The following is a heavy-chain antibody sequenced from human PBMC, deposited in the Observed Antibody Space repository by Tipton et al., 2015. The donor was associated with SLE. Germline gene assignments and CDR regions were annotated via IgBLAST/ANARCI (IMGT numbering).Heavy chain of an antibody. CDR1: GFTFSSSW. J-gene: IGHJ5*02. CDR2: MKPDGSEK. D-gene: IGHD6-19*01. Sequence: GSLRLSCAASGFTFSSSWMSWLRQAPGKGLEWVANMKPDGSEKYYVDSVKGRFTISRDNAKNSLYLQMNSLRAEDTALYYCARDGSGWSASWGQGTLVTVSS. CDR3: ARDGSGWSAS. V-gene: IGHV3-7*01.